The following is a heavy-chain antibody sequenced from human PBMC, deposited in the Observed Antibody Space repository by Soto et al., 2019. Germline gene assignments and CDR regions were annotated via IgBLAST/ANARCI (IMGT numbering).Heavy chain of an antibody. CDR1: GFTFSGSA. CDR3: TRQDRKPYYYGMDV. V-gene: IGHV3-73*02. Sequence: EVQLVESGGGLVQPGGSLKLSCAASGFTFSGSAMHWVRQASGKGLEWVGRIRSKANSYATAYAASVKGRFTISRDDSKNTAYLQMNSLKTEDTAVYYFTRQDRKPYYYGMDVWGQGTTVTVS. J-gene: IGHJ6*02. CDR2: IRSKANSYAT.